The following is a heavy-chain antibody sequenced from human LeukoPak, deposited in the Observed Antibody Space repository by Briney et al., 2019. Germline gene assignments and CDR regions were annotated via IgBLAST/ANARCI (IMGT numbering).Heavy chain of an antibody. Sequence: SETLSLTCTVSGGSLNRYYWSWIRQPPGKRLEWIGHIHYSGSTNYNPSLKSRVTMAVDTSRNQFYLKLSSVTAADTAVYYCARGDSGVVRRTVWFDPWGQGTLVTVSS. D-gene: IGHD2-15*01. CDR1: GGSLNRYY. CDR2: IHYSGST. CDR3: ARGDSGVVRRTVWFDP. V-gene: IGHV4-59*01. J-gene: IGHJ5*02.